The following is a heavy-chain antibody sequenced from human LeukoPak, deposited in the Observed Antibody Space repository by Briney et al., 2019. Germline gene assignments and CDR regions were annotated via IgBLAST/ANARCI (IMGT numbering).Heavy chain of an antibody. D-gene: IGHD6-13*01. CDR3: ARDVAAAGILRGLDV. Sequence: RGSLRLSCAASGFTFSSYGMHWVRQAPGKGLEWVAVIWYDGSNKYYADSVKGRFTISRDNSKNTLYLQMNGLRAEDTVVYYCARDVAAAGILRGLDVWGQGTTVTVSS. CDR2: IWYDGSNK. J-gene: IGHJ6*02. CDR1: GFTFSSYG. V-gene: IGHV3-33*01.